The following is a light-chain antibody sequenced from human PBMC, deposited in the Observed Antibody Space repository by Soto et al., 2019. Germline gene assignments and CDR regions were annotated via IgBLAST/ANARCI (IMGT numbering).Light chain of an antibody. CDR3: QQYNNWPT. V-gene: IGKV3-15*01. J-gene: IGKJ1*01. CDR2: RAS. CDR1: QSVSSN. Sequence: EIVMTQSPATLSVSPVERATLSCRASQSVSSNLAWYQQKPGQAPRLLIYRASTRATGIPARFSGSGSGTEFNLTISSLQSEDFAVYYCQQYNNWPTFGKGTKVEIK.